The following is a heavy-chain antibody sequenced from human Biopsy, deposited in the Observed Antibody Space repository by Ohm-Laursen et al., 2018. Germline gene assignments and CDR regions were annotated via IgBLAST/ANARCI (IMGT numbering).Heavy chain of an antibody. Sequence: TLSLTCAVFGNTFSDYHWSWIRQPPGKGLEWIGQINQTGTTNYNPSLKSRVSISADASKYEYSLRLTPVTAADTAVYLCGNEVHGRDYWGQGAQVTVSS. D-gene: IGHD2-15*01. V-gene: IGHV4-34*08. CDR1: GNTFSDYH. CDR2: INQTGTT. CDR3: GNEVHGRDY. J-gene: IGHJ4*02.